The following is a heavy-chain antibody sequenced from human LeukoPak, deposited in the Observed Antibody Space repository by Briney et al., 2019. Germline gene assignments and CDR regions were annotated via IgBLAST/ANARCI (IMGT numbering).Heavy chain of an antibody. Sequence: PSETLSLTCTFSGGSFTSGTFYGACIPQPPGKGLEWIGSIHFSGGTYYNPSLKRRGTISVDTTKNQSSPKVPSVTAAGTAVYYCARPGGRLERSPFDYWGQGTLVTVSS. J-gene: IGHJ4*02. CDR3: ARPGGRLERSPFDY. CDR1: GGSFTSGTFY. CDR2: IHFSGGT. D-gene: IGHD1-1*01. V-gene: IGHV4-39*01.